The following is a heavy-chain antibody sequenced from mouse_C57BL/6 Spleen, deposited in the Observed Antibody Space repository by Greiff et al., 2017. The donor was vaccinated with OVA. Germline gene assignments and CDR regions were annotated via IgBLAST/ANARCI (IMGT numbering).Heavy chain of an antibody. CDR1: GYTFTSYW. V-gene: IGHV1-55*01. Sequence: GQLQQPGAELVKPGASVNMSCKASGYTFTSYWITWVKQRPGQGLEWIGDIYPGSGSTNYNEKFKSKATLTVDTSSSTAYMQLSSLTSEDSAVYYCARRGYYGSSYGAMDYWGQGTSVTVSS. J-gene: IGHJ4*01. CDR3: ARRGYYGSSYGAMDY. CDR2: IYPGSGST. D-gene: IGHD1-1*01.